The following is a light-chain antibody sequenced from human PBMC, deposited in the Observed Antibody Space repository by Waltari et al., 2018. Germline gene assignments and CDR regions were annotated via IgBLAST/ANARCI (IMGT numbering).Light chain of an antibody. V-gene: IGLV2-8*01. CDR3: SSYAGTNLVV. CDR2: EVS. Sequence: QSALTQPPSASGSPGQSVTISCTGTSSYVGGYNYVSWYQQHPGKAPKIMIYEVSKRPSGVPDRFSGSKSGSTASLTVSGLQAEDEADYYCSSYAGTNLVVFGGGTKLTVL. CDR1: SSYVGGYNY. J-gene: IGLJ2*01.